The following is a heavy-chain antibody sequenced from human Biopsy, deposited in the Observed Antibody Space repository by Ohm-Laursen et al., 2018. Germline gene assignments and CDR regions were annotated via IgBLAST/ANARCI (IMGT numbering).Heavy chain of an antibody. V-gene: IGHV1-69*04. D-gene: IGHD2/OR15-2a*01. J-gene: IGHJ6*01. CDR1: VGTFNNYG. Sequence: SVKVSCKASVGTFNNYGITWVRQAPGQGLEWVGRIISMVGTPKYAQKFQGRATITVDKSTSTAYLDLSSLKSEDTAVYYCARDKTVLNYYFASDVWGQGTTVTVSS. CDR2: IISMVGTP. CDR3: ARDKTVLNYYFASDV.